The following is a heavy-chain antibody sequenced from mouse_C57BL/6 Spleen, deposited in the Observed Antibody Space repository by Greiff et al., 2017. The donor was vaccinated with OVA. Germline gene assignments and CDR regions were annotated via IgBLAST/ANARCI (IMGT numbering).Heavy chain of an antibody. CDR2: IYPGSGNT. Sequence: QVQLKESGAELVRPGASVKLSCKASGYTFTDYYINWVKQRPGQGLEWIARIYPGSGNTYYNEKFKGKATLTAEKSSSTAYMQLSSLTSEDSAVYFCARGGYDYDGGRFAYWGQGTLVTVSA. CDR3: ARGGYDYDGGRFAY. D-gene: IGHD2-4*01. V-gene: IGHV1-76*01. CDR1: GYTFTDYY. J-gene: IGHJ3*01.